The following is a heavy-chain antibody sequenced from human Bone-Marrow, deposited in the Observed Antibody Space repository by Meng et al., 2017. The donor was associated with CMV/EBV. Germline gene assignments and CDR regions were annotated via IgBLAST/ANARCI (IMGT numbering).Heavy chain of an antibody. J-gene: IGHJ4*02. CDR3: ARLDYSTSSCGH. V-gene: IGHV1-69*05. CDR2: IIPIFGTA. D-gene: IGHD6-6*01. CDR1: GGTFSSYA. Sequence: SVKVSCKASGGTFSSYAISWVRQAPGQGLEWMGGIIPIFGTANYAQKFQGRVTITTDESTSTAYMELRSLRSDDTAVYYCARLDYSTSSCGHWGQGTLVTVSS.